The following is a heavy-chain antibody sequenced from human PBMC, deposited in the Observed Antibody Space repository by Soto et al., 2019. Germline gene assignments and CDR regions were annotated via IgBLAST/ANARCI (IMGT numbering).Heavy chain of an antibody. CDR1: GGSISSYY. J-gene: IGHJ6*02. V-gene: IGHV4-59*01. D-gene: IGHD3-10*01. CDR3: ARDSRVAGSGSYRYYYYYGMDV. CDR2: IYYSGST. Sequence: QVQLQESGPGLVKPSETLSLTCTVSGGSISSYYWSWIRQPPGKGLEWIGYIYYSGSTNYNPSLKSRVTISVDTSKNQFSLKLSCVTAADTAVYYCARDSRVAGSGSYRYYYYYGMDVWGQGTTVTVSS.